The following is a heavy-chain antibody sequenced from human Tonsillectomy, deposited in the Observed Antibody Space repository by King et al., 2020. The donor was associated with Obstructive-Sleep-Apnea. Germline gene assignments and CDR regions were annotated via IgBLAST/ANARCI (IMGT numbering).Heavy chain of an antibody. CDR2: VSWNSGKI. CDR1: GFTFINYA. CDR3: AKDKGFGESLYYFDN. V-gene: IGHV3-9*01. D-gene: IGHD3-10*01. J-gene: IGHJ4*02. Sequence: VQLVQSGGGLVQPGRSLRLSCAASGFTFINYAMHWVRQTPGKGLEWVSSVSWNSGKIDYADSVKGRFTISRDKAKNSLYLQMDSLRPEDTAFYFCAKDKGFGESLYYFDNWGQGTLVTVSS.